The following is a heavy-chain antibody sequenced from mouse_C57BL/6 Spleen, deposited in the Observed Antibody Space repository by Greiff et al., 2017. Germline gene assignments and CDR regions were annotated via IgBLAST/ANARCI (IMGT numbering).Heavy chain of an antibody. J-gene: IGHJ4*01. CDR3: SREGGLHPSTYEDYAMDY. CDR1: GFSLTSYG. CDR2: IWSGGST. Sequence: VQLVESGPGLVQPSQSLSITCTASGFSLTSYGVHLVRQSPGKGLEWLGVIWSGGSTGSNAAFIAKLSISKDNSKSPVFFKMNGLRADDTVIYVCSREGGLHPSTYEDYAMDYWGQGTSVTVSS. V-gene: IGHV2-2*01. D-gene: IGHD5-1*01.